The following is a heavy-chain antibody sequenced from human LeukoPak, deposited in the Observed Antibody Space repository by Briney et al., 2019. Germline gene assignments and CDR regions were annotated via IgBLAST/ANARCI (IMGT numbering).Heavy chain of an antibody. CDR1: GGSISSYY. D-gene: IGHD3-3*01. Sequence: PSETLSLTCTVSGGSISSYYWSWIRLPPGKGLEWIGYIHYSGSANYNPSLKSRVTISVDTPKNQFSLKLNSATAADTAVYYCARQVDFWSGFFDYWGLGTLVTVSS. J-gene: IGHJ4*02. CDR3: ARQVDFWSGFFDY. CDR2: IHYSGSA. V-gene: IGHV4-59*08.